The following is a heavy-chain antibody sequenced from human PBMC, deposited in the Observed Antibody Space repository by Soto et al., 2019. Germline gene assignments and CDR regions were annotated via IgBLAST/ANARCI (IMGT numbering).Heavy chain of an antibody. V-gene: IGHV4-34*01. CDR1: GGSFSGYY. CDR3: ARVSGSSSSWYGYYYYGMDV. J-gene: IGHJ6*02. Sequence: SETLSLTCAVYGGSFSGYYWSWIRQPPGKGLEWIGEINHSGSTNYNPSLKSRVTISVDTSKNQFSLKLSSVTAADTAVYYCARVSGSSSSWYGYYYYGMDVWGRGTTVTVSS. CDR2: INHSGST. D-gene: IGHD6-13*01.